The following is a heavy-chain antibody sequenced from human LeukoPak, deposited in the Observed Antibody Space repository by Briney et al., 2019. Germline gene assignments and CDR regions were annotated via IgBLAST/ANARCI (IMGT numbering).Heavy chain of an antibody. CDR3: ARGGDFWSGYEY. CDR2: IYYSGST. CDR1: GGSISSGGYY. V-gene: IGHV4-61*08. J-gene: IGHJ4*02. D-gene: IGHD3-3*01. Sequence: ASETLSLTCTVSGGSISSGGYYWSWIRQPPGKGLEWIGYIYYSGSTTYNPSLKSRVTISVDTSKNQFSLKLSSVTAADTAVYYCARGGDFWSGYEYWGQGILVTVSS.